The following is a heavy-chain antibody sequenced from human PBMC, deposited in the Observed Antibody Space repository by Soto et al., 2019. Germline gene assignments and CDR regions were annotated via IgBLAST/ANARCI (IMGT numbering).Heavy chain of an antibody. CDR3: ARGYSDSSGYLFDP. J-gene: IGHJ5*02. CDR1: GGSISSYY. V-gene: IGHV4-59*01. CDR2: IYYSGST. D-gene: IGHD3-22*01. Sequence: SETLSLTCTVSGGSISSYYWSWIRQPPGKGLEWIGYIYYSGSTNYNPSLKSRVTISVDKSKNQFSLKLSSATAADTAVYYCARGYSDSSGYLFDPWGQGTLVTVSS.